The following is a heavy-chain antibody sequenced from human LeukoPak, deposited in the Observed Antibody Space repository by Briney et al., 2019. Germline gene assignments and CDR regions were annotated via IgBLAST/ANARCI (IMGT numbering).Heavy chain of an antibody. D-gene: IGHD5-24*01. CDR2: VSFRGGT. CDR3: ATTRPNGTTWAGAFED. CDR1: GFILSSHG. V-gene: IGHV3-23*01. J-gene: IGHJ4*01. Sequence: QTGGSLRLSCAASGFILSSHGMSWVRQVPGKRLEWVSTVSFRGGTYYTDSVKGRFSTSRDNSKNTLLLQMNSLRVEDTAVYYCATTRPNGTTWAGAFEDWGQGTPVTVSS.